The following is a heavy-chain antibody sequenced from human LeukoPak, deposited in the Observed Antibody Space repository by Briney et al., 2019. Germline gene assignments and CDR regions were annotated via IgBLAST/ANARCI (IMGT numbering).Heavy chain of an antibody. CDR1: GYTFTGYY. J-gene: IGHJ4*02. Sequence: ASVKVSCKASGYTFTGYYMHWVRQAPGQGLEWMGWINPNSGGTNYAQKFQGRVTMTRDTSISTAYMELSRLRSDDTAVYYCARAENTMTHLDYWDQGTLVTVSS. CDR2: INPNSGGT. CDR3: ARAENTMTHLDY. V-gene: IGHV1-2*02. D-gene: IGHD3-22*01.